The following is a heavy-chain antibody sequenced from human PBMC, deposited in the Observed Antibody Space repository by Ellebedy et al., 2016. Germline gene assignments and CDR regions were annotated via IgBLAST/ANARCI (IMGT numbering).Heavy chain of an antibody. J-gene: IGHJ4*02. CDR3: RHGHYADY. CDR2: ISAGSDIT. D-gene: IGHD3/OR15-3a*01. V-gene: IGHV3-23*01. Sequence: GESLKISXAASGFSVNTFFMSWVRQAPGKGLEWVSTISAGSDITRFADSVKGRFTVSRDNSKNTVYLQMNNVRAEDTAMYYCRHGHYADYWGQGTLVTVSS. CDR1: GFSVNTFF.